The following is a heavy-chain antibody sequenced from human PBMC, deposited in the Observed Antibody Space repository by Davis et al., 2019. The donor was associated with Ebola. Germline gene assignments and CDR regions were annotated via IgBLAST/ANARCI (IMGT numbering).Heavy chain of an antibody. J-gene: IGHJ4*02. CDR1: GFTFSDHT. Sequence: PGGSLRLSCAASGFTFSDHTMDWFRQPPGAGLEWVARTRYKAASHSTEYAPSVKSRFTISRDDSQNSLYLQMNSLRTEDTAIYFCARDSRNYFFDYWGQGTLVTVSS. CDR3: ARDSRNYFFDY. V-gene: IGHV3-72*01. CDR2: TRYKAASHST. D-gene: IGHD2-2*01.